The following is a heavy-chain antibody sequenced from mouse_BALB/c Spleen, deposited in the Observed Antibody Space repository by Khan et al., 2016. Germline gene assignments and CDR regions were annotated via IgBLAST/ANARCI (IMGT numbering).Heavy chain of an antibody. CDR2: ISYSGST. V-gene: IGHV3-2*02. CDR1: GYSITSDYA. CDR3: AINLDEEDY. J-gene: IGHJ3*01. Sequence: EVQLQESGPGLVKPSQSLSLTCTVTGYSITSDYAWNWIRQFPGNKLEWMGYISYSGSTSYNPSLKSRISITRDTSKNQFFLQLNSVTTEDTATYYCAINLDEEDYWGQGTLVTVSA. D-gene: IGHD4-1*02.